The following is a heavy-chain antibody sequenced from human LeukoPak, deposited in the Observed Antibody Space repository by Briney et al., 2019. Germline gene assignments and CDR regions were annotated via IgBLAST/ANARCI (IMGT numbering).Heavy chain of an antibody. CDR1: GGSISSSSYY. V-gene: IGHV4-39*01. CDR2: IYYSGST. CDR3: ARLYYDFWSGYSSYFDY. D-gene: IGHD3-3*01. Sequence: SETLSLTCTVSGGSISSSSYYWGWIRQPPGKGLEWIGSIYYSGSTYYNPSLKSRVTISVDTSKNQFSLKLSSVTAADTAVYYCARLYYDFWSGYSSYFDYWGQGTLVTVSS. J-gene: IGHJ4*02.